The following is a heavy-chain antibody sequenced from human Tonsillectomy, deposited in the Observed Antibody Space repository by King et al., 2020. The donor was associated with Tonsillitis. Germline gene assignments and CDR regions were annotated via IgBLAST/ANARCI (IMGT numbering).Heavy chain of an antibody. J-gene: IGHJ4*02. CDR2: IYPGDSDT. Sequence: DVQLVESGAEVKKPGESLKISCRASGYSFTTYWIGWVRQMPGKGLEWMGIIYPGDSDTRYSPSFQGQVTISADKSISTAYLQWSSLKASDSAMYYCARQNTVGAPTPDYWGQGTLVTVSS. CDR3: ARQNTVGAPTPDY. D-gene: IGHD1-26*01. V-gene: IGHV5-51*01. CDR1: GYSFTTYW.